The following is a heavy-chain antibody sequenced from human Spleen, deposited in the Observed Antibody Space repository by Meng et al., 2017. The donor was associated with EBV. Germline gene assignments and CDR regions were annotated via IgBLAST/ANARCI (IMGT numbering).Heavy chain of an antibody. CDR1: GASVGRNTYY. Sequence: VHLEESGPGLVKPSETLSLTCTVSGASVGRNTYYWSWIRQPPGKGLEWIGYIYYSGTTKYNPSLKSRVTISVDTSKNQFSLKLNSVTTADTAVYYCARGTRGDSPEEFQYWGQGTLVTASS. D-gene: IGHD2-21*02. V-gene: IGHV4-61*01. CDR3: ARGTRGDSPEEFQY. CDR2: IYYSGTT. J-gene: IGHJ1*01.